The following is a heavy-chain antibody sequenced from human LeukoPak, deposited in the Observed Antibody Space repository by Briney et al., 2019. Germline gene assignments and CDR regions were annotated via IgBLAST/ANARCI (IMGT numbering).Heavy chain of an antibody. CDR1: GFTFSSYG. J-gene: IGHJ4*02. V-gene: IGHV3-30*02. D-gene: IGHD6-19*01. Sequence: GGSLRLSCVASGFTFSSYGMHWVRQAPGKGLEWVAFIRYDGSNKYYADSVKGRFTISRDNSKNTLYLQMNSLRVEDSAVYYCARGTSGWYEFGYWGQGTLVTVSS. CDR3: ARGTSGWYEFGY. CDR2: IRYDGSNK.